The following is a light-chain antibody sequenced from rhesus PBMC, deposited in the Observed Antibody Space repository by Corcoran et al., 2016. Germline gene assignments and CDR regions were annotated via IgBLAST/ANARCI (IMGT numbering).Light chain of an antibody. J-gene: IGKJ2*01. CDR3: QQYYTSPYS. CDR2: WAS. Sequence: DIVMTQSPDSLAVSLGERVTINCKSSQSLLYSYNNNNYLAWYQQKPGQVPKLLISWASTRESGVPNRVMGSGAGTDFSLTISGLQAEDVAVYYCQQYYTSPYSFGQGTKVEIK. V-gene: IGKV4-1*01. CDR1: QSLLYSYNNNNY.